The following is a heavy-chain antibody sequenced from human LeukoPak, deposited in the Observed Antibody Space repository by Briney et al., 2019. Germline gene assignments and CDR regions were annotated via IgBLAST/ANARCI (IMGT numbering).Heavy chain of an antibody. CDR1: GFTFDDYT. CDR2: ISWDGGST. V-gene: IGHV3-43*01. CDR3: AKGILPQI. Sequence: GGSLILSCAATGFTFDDYTMHWVRQAPGKGLELVSLISWDGGSTYYADSVKGRFTISRDNSKNSLYLQMNSLRTEDTALYYCAKGILPQIWGQGTMVTVSS. J-gene: IGHJ3*02. D-gene: IGHD2-15*01.